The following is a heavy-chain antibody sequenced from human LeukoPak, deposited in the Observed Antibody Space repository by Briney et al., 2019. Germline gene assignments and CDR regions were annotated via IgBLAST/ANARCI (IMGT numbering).Heavy chain of an antibody. J-gene: IGHJ4*02. CDR2: ITSNGGDT. V-gene: IGHV3-64D*09. CDR3: VKGHDSGDSFVDY. D-gene: IGHD2-15*01. CDR1: GFTFSSFN. Sequence: GGSLRLSCSASGFTFSSFNMHWVRQAPGKGLVYVSAITSNGGDTYYADSVKGRFTISRDNSKNTLYLQMNSLRAEDMAVYYCVKGHDSGDSFVDYWGQGTQVTVSS.